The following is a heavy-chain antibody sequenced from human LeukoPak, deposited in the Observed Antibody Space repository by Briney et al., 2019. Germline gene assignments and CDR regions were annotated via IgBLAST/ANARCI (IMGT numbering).Heavy chain of an antibody. CDR1: GFTVSSHY. J-gene: IGHJ4*02. V-gene: IGHV3-53*01. CDR3: AKQIAVAAPFDY. Sequence: GGSLRLSCAASGFTVSSHYMSWVRQAPGKGLEWVSVIYIGGATYYADSVKGRFTISRDNSKNTLSLQMNSLRAEDTAVYYCAKQIAVAAPFDYWGQGTLVTVSS. CDR2: IYIGGAT. D-gene: IGHD6-19*01.